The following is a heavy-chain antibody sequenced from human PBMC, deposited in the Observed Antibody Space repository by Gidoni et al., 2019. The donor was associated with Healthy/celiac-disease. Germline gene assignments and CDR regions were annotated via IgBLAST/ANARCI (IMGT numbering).Heavy chain of an antibody. Sequence: QVPLTESGPALVKPTETLTLTCTVSGFSLSNARMGVSWIRQPPGKALEWLAHIFSNDEKSYSTSLTSRLTISKDTSKSQVVLTMTNMDPVDTATYYCARIASGGAFDIWGQGTMVTVSS. CDR3: ARIASGGAFDI. D-gene: IGHD2-15*01. CDR1: GFSLSNARMG. CDR2: IFSNDEK. V-gene: IGHV2-26*01. J-gene: IGHJ3*02.